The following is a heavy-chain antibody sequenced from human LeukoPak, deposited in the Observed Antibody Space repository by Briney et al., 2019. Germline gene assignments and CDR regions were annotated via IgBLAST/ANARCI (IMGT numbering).Heavy chain of an antibody. CDR3: AKGYMITFGGVIEY. V-gene: IGHV3-23*01. D-gene: IGHD3-16*02. Sequence: GESLRLSCAASGFTFSSYSMNWVRQAPGKGLEWVSAISGSGGSTYYADSVKGRFTISRDNSKNTLYLQMNSLRAEDTAVYYCAKGYMITFGGVIEYWGQGTLVTVSS. CDR2: ISGSGGST. CDR1: GFTFSSYS. J-gene: IGHJ4*02.